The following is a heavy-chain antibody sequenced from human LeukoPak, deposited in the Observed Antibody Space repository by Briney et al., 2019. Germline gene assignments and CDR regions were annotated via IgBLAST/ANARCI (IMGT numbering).Heavy chain of an antibody. Sequence: GGSLRLSCAASGFIFTNYFMSWVRQAPGKGLDLVANINIDGSQRYHADSVEGRFTISRDNVKNTLYLQMSSLRVEDTAVYYCARDPGWGALDYWGQGALVIVSS. CDR3: ARDPGWGALDY. D-gene: IGHD3-16*01. CDR2: INIDGSQR. V-gene: IGHV3-7*03. CDR1: GFIFTNYF. J-gene: IGHJ4*02.